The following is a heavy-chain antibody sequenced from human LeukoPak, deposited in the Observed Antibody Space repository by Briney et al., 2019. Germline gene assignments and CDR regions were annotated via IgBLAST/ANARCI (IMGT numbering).Heavy chain of an antibody. CDR2: INPNSGGT. V-gene: IGHV1-2*02. J-gene: IGHJ5*02. CDR3: AGRSSSWYFWFDP. Sequence: GASVKVSCKASGYTFTGYYMHWVRQAPGQGLEWMGWINPNSGGTNYAQKFQGRVTMTRDTSISTAYMEPSRLRSDDTAVYYCAGRSSSWYFWFDPWGQGTLVTVSS. CDR1: GYTFTGYY. D-gene: IGHD6-13*01.